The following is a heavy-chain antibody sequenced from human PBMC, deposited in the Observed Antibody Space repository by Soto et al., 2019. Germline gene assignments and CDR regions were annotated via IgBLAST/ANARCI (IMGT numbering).Heavy chain of an antibody. D-gene: IGHD1-1*01. Sequence: QVHLVQSGAEVKKPGASVKVSCKGSGYTFTSYGITWVRQAPGQGLEWMGWISARNGDTDSAQKLQGRVTLTREPPTSKAYMELRRLRSDDSAVYYCTRRRYGDYWGQGALVTVSS. J-gene: IGHJ4*02. CDR2: ISARNGDT. CDR3: TRRRYGDY. CDR1: GYTFTSYG. V-gene: IGHV1-18*01.